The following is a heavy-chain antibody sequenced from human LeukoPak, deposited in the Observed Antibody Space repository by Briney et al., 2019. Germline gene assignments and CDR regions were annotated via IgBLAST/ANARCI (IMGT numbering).Heavy chain of an antibody. CDR3: AREMDSFDWFPTFDY. CDR2: ISYDGSNK. J-gene: IGHJ4*02. CDR1: GFTFSSYT. Sequence: PGGSLRLSYAASGFTFSSYTMHWVRQAPGKGLEWVAVISYDGSNKYYADSVKGRFTISRDNSKNTLYLQMNSLRAEDTAVYFCAREMDSFDWFPTFDYWGQGTLVTVSS. D-gene: IGHD3-9*01. V-gene: IGHV3-30*04.